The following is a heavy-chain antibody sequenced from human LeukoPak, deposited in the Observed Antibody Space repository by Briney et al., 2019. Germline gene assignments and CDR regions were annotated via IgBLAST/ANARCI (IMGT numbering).Heavy chain of an antibody. CDR2: IWYDGSNK. J-gene: IGHJ4*02. CDR1: GFTFSSYG. D-gene: IGHD2-8*01. Sequence: PGRSLRLSCAASGFTFSSYGMHWVRQAPGKGLEWVAVIWYDGSNKYYADSVKGRFTISRDNSKNTLYLQMNSLRAEDTAVYYCAKDGRVSRYCTNGVCYYFDYWGQGALVTVSS. CDR3: AKDGRVSRYCTNGVCYYFDY. V-gene: IGHV3-33*06.